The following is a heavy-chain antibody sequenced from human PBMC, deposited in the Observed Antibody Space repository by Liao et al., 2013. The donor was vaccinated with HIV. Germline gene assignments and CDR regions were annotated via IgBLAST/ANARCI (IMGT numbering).Heavy chain of an antibody. CDR1: GGSISSGYYY. CDR3: AREAWFGSSWPTLDC. D-gene: IGHD6-13*01. Sequence: QVQLQESGPGLVKASQTLSLTCTVSGGSISSGYYYWSWIRQPPGKGLELIGYIYYSGSTNYNPSLKSRVTISVDTSKSQFSLKLNSVTAADTAVYYCAREAWFGSSWPTLDCWGQGTLVTVSS. J-gene: IGHJ4*02. CDR2: IYYSGST. V-gene: IGHV4-61*01.